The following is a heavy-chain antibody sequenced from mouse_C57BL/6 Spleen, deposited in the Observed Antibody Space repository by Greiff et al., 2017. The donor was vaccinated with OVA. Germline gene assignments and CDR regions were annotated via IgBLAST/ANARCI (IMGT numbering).Heavy chain of an antibody. CDR3: ARSTTVVEGYFDY. J-gene: IGHJ2*01. Sequence: QVQLQQPGAELVMPGASVKLSCKASGYTFTSYWMHWVKQRPGQGLEWIGEIDPSDSYTNYNQKFKGKATLTVDKSSSTAYMQLSSLTSEDSAVYYCARSTTVVEGYFDYWGQGTTLTVSS. CDR2: IDPSDSYT. CDR1: GYTFTSYW. V-gene: IGHV1-69*01. D-gene: IGHD1-1*01.